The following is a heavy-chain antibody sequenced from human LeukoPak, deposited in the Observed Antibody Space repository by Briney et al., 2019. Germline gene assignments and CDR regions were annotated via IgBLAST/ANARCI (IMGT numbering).Heavy chain of an antibody. CDR1: GFTFSSYA. CDR2: ISGSGGST. D-gene: IGHD6-13*01. Sequence: PGGSLRLSCAASGFTFSSYAMSWVRQAPGKGLEWVSAISGSGGSTYYADSVKGRFTISRDNSKNTLYLQMNSLRAEDTAVYYCAKGYSSSWTTYYYYYMDVWGKGTTVTASS. CDR3: AKGYSSSWTTYYYYYMDV. V-gene: IGHV3-23*01. J-gene: IGHJ6*03.